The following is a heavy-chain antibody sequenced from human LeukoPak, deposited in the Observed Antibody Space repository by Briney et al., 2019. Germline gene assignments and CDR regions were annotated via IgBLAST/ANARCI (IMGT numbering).Heavy chain of an antibody. CDR3: VRGSRGAFEI. CDR2: IKHDGSET. D-gene: IGHD2-2*01. CDR1: GFTFSSYC. J-gene: IGHJ3*02. V-gene: IGHV3-7*01. Sequence: GGSLRLSCAASGFTFSSYCMNWVRQAPGKGLEWVANIKHDGSETHYVDSVKGRFTISRDNAKNSLYLQMSSLRAEETAVYYCVRGSRGAFEIWGQGTMVIVSS.